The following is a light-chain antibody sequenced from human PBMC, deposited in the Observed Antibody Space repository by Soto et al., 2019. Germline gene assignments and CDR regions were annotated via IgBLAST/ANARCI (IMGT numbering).Light chain of an antibody. V-gene: IGKV3-20*01. CDR2: GAS. Sequence: EIVLTQSPGTLSLSPGDTATLSCRASQSVSSSYLAWYQQKPGQAPRLLIYGASSRATGIPDRFSGNGSGTDFTLTISRLEPEDFAVYYCQQYGSSLFTFGPGTKVDIK. J-gene: IGKJ3*01. CDR1: QSVSSSY. CDR3: QQYGSSLFT.